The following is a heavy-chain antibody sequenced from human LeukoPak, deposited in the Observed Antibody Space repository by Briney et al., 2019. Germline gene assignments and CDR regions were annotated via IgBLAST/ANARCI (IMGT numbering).Heavy chain of an antibody. J-gene: IGHJ4*02. CDR1: GGTFSGYA. D-gene: IGHD4-17*01. CDR2: IIPIFGTA. V-gene: IGHV1-69*05. CDR3: ARAYGDYLTGRFDY. Sequence: SVKVSCKASGGTFSGYAISWVRQAPGQGLEWMGGIIPIFGTANYAQKFQGRVTITTDESTSTAYMELSSLRSEDTAVYYCARAYGDYLTGRFDYWGQGTLVTVSS.